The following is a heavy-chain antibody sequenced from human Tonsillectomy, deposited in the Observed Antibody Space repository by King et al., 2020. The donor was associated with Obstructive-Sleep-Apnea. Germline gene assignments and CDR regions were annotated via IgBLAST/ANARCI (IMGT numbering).Heavy chain of an antibody. CDR2: ITSRSTYI. J-gene: IGHJ4*02. D-gene: IGHD4-23*01. Sequence: VQLVESGGGLVKPGGSLRLSCAASGFSFNSYNMNWVRQAPGKGLEWVSSITSRSTYIHYADSVQGRFTISRDNAKNSLFLHMNALRAEDAAVYYCARDGLDYGGQGYFDYWGQGTLVTVSS. V-gene: IGHV3-21*01. CDR1: GFSFNSYN. CDR3: ARDGLDYGGQGYFDY.